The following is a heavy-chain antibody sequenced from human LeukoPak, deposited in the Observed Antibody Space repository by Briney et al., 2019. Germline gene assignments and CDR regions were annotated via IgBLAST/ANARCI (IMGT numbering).Heavy chain of an antibody. CDR3: ATLYGDYVTSDY. D-gene: IGHD4-17*01. J-gene: IGHJ4*02. CDR2: INPNSGGT. V-gene: IGHV1-2*02. Sequence: GPSLKVSCKASGYRFTVYYMHWVRHAPGKGLGRMGWINPNSGGTHYAQTFLGRVTMTRDTSISTAYMELSRLTADDTALYYCATLYGDYVTSDYWGQGALVTVAS. CDR1: GYRFTVYY.